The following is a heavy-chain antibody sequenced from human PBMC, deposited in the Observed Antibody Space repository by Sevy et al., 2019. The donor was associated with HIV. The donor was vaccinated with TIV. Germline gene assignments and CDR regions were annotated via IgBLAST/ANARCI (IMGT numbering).Heavy chain of an antibody. J-gene: IGHJ4*02. CDR1: GFTFSSYA. D-gene: IGHD5-18*01. CDR2: ISGSGVST. V-gene: IGHV3-23*01. Sequence: GGSLRLSCAASGFTFSSYAMSWVRQAPGKGLEWVSAISGSGVSTFYADSVKGRFTISRDNSKNTLYLQMNSLRTEDTAVYYCAKGDTPMLRFGYFHYWGQGTLVTVSS. CDR3: AKGDTPMLRFGYFHY.